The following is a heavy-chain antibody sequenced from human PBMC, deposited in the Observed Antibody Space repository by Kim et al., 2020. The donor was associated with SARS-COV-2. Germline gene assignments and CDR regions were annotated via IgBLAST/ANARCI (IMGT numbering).Heavy chain of an antibody. CDR3: ARDSVGYNCCRCHAYYYYYDMDV. CDR2: IKQDGSEK. CDR1: GFTFSSYW. D-gene: IGHD1-1*01. Sequence: GGSLRLSCAASGFTFSSYWMSWVRQAPGKGLEWVANIKQDGSEKYYVDSVKGRFTISRHNAKNSPYLQMNSLRAEDTAVYYCARDSVGYNCCRCHAYYYYYDMDVWGKGTTVTVSS. V-gene: IGHV3-7*01. J-gene: IGHJ6*03.